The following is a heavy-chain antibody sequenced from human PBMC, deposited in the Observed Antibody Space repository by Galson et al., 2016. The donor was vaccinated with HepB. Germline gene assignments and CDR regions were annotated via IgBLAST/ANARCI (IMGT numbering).Heavy chain of an antibody. Sequence: SVKVSCKASGYTFTDHIINWVRQAPGQGLVWMGFSGDNGKTKYAQKFQGRVTMTTDTSTSTAYMELRSLRSDDTAVYYCARGERGGKLLWFTIPHGDMDVWGQGTTVTVSS. CDR3: ARGERGGKLLWFTIPHGDMDV. J-gene: IGHJ6*02. D-gene: IGHD3-10*01. V-gene: IGHV1-18*01. CDR1: GYTFTDHI. CDR2: SGDNGKT.